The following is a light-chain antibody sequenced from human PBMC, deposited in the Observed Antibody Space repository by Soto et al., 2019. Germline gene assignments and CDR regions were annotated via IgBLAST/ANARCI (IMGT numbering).Light chain of an antibody. CDR3: QHYGSSPPIT. CDR1: QSVSSSY. Sequence: EIVLTQSPGTLSLSPGERATLSCRASQSVSSSYLAWYQQKPGQAPRLLMSAASSRATGIPDRFSGSGSGTDFTLTISRLEAEDFAVYYCQHYGSSPPITFGQGTRLEIK. V-gene: IGKV3-20*01. CDR2: AAS. J-gene: IGKJ5*01.